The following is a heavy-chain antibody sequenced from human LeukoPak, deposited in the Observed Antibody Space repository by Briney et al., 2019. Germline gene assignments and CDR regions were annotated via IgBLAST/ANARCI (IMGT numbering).Heavy chain of an antibody. CDR1: GLTFSIYA. CDR3: ARPQLYTKWFDP. J-gene: IGHJ5*02. V-gene: IGHV3-23*01. Sequence: GGSLRLSCAASGLTFSIYAMTWVRQAPGKGLDWVSAISGSGGATFYADSVKGRFTISRDNSKNTLYLQMNSLRAEDTAVYYCARPQLYTKWFDPWGQGTLVTVSS. CDR2: ISGSGGAT. D-gene: IGHD5/OR15-5a*01.